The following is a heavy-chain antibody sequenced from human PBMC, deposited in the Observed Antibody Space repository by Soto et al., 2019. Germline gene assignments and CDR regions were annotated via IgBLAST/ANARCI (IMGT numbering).Heavy chain of an antibody. D-gene: IGHD3-3*01. CDR3: ARDPHEFWTSYWFDP. CDR1: GYTFNTYG. Sequence: ASVKVSCKTSGYTFNTYGINWVRQAPGQGPELMGWISAYDGKTTYAEKFQGRVTMTTDTSTSTAYMELRSLRSDDTAIYYCARDPHEFWTSYWFDPWGQGTPVTVSS. V-gene: IGHV1-18*01. J-gene: IGHJ5*02. CDR2: ISAYDGKT.